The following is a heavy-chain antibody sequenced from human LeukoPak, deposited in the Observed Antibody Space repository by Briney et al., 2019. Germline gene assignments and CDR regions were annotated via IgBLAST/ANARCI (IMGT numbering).Heavy chain of an antibody. J-gene: IGHJ2*01. CDR1: GYTFSSYA. CDR2: ITGSGGST. V-gene: IGHV3-23*01. D-gene: IGHD4-17*01. CDR3: AKDPHDYGDYVPRWYFDR. Sequence: GGSLRLSCAASGYTFSSYAMSWVRQAPGKGLEWVSAITGSGGSTYYADSVKGRFTISRDNSKNTLFLQMNSLKAEDTAIYYCAKDPHDYGDYVPRWYFDRWGRGTLVTVSS.